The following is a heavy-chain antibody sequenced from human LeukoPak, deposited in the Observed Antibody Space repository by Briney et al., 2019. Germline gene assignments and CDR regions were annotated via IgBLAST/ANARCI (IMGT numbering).Heavy chain of an antibody. V-gene: IGHV4-4*02. Sequence: SETLSLTCAASGGSISSSNWWSWVCQPPGKGLEWIGEIYHSGSTNYNPSLKSRVTISVDKSKNQFSLKLSSVTAADTAVYYCARALEPPDAFDIWGQGTMVTVSS. CDR1: GGSISSSNW. CDR3: ARALEPPDAFDI. CDR2: IYHSGST. J-gene: IGHJ3*02. D-gene: IGHD3-3*01.